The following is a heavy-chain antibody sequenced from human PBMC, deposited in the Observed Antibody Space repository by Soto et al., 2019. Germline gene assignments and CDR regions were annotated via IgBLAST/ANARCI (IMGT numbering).Heavy chain of an antibody. CDR2: ISGSGGST. CDR1: GFTFSSYA. D-gene: IGHD1-26*01. J-gene: IGHJ4*02. CDR3: ARALSWELLPPFDY. V-gene: IGHV3-23*01. Sequence: PGGSLRLSCTASGFTFSSYAMSWVRQAPGKGLEWVSVISGSGGSTYYADSVKGRFTISRDNSKNTLYLQMNSLRAEDTAVYYCARALSWELLPPFDYWGQGTLVTVSS.